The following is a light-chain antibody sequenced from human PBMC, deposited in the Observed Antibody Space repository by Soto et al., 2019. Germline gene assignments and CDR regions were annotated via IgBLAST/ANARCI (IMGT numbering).Light chain of an antibody. V-gene: IGKV3-15*01. Sequence: EIVMTQSPATLAVSPGERATLSCRASQSVRINVAWYQQKPGQAPRLLVYGATTRASGIPDRFSGSGSGTEFTLTISSLQSEDFAVYYCQEYSKWPSRTFGPGNKVEIK. CDR1: QSVRIN. J-gene: IGKJ1*01. CDR2: GAT. CDR3: QEYSKWPSRT.